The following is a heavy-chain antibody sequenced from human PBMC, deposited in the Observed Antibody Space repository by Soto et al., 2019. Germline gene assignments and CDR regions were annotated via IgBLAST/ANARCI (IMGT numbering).Heavy chain of an antibody. D-gene: IGHD2-2*01. V-gene: IGHV4-61*01. Sequence: SETLSLTCTVSGGSVNSGNYYWSWIRQPPGKGLEWIGYIPNSGSPNYNPSLKSRVTILLDTSKNQFSLKLSSVTAADTSVYYCARVPDRWGQGTLVTVSS. CDR1: GGSVNSGNYY. J-gene: IGHJ5*02. CDR3: ARVPDR. CDR2: IPNSGSP.